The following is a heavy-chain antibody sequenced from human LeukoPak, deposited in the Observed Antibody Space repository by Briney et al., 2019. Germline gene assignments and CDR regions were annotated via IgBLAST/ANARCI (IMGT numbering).Heavy chain of an antibody. J-gene: IGHJ4*02. V-gene: IGHV1-69*13. CDR2: IIPIFGSA. CDR1: GGTFSSYA. CDR3: ARGPGDYYDSSGYPAYYFDY. D-gene: IGHD3-22*01. Sequence: SVKFSCKASGGTFSSYALSWVRQPPGQGLEWMGGIIPIFGSANYAQNFQGRVTITADESTSTAYMELSSLRSEDTAVYYCARGPGDYYDSSGYPAYYFDYWGQGTLVTVSS.